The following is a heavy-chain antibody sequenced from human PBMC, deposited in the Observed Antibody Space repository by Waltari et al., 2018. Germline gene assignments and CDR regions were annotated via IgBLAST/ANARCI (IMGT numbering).Heavy chain of an antibody. V-gene: IGHV3-7*01. CDR3: ARDLDDFWSGYYYDY. CDR2: IKQDGSEK. J-gene: IGHJ4*02. CDR1: GFPFGGFG. D-gene: IGHD3-3*01. Sequence: EVQRVESGGGLFQPGGSLSLSCAASGFPFGGFGMTGVRQAPGKGLEWVANIKQDGSEKYYVDSVKGRFTISRDNAKNSLYLQMNSLRAEDTAVYYCARDLDDFWSGYYYDYWGQGTLVTVSS.